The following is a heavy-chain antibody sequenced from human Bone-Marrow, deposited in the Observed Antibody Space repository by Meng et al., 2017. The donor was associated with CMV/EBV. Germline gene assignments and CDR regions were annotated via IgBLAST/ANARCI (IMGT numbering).Heavy chain of an antibody. Sequence: SVPLSLTFTVSGGSINSYYWNWIRQPPGKGLEWIGYMSDSGNTNYSPALKSRVTISVGTSKNQFSLRLSAVTAADTAVYYCTIFGSRSDGIGVWGQGPTDPVPS. CDR3: TIFGSRSDGIGV. J-gene: IGHJ6*02. CDR2: MSDSGNT. D-gene: IGHD3-3*01. V-gene: IGHV4-59*01. CDR1: GGSINSYY.